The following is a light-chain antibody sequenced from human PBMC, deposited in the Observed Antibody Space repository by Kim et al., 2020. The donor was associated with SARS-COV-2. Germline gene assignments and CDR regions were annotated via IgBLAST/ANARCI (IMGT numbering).Light chain of an antibody. CDR1: QSVGRQ. Sequence: EIVLTQSPGTLSLSPGERATLSCRATQSVGRQLAWYQQKPGQAPRLLIHDVSNRATGIPARFSGSGSGTDFTLTISSLEPEDFAVYYCQHRSEWPVTFGQGTRLEIK. CDR3: QHRSEWPVT. CDR2: DVS. V-gene: IGKV3-11*01. J-gene: IGKJ5*01.